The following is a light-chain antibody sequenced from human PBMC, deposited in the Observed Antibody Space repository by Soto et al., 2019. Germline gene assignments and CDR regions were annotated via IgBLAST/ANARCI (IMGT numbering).Light chain of an antibody. Sequence: SLSTVSATVGDRVTITCRASQSISSWLAWYQQKPRKAPKVLIFDASSLESGVPSRFSGSGSATEFTLTISSLQPDDFATYCCPHYSTYPWTFGQGTK. CDR3: PHYSTYPWT. J-gene: IGKJ1*01. V-gene: IGKV1-5*01. CDR2: DAS. CDR1: QSISSW.